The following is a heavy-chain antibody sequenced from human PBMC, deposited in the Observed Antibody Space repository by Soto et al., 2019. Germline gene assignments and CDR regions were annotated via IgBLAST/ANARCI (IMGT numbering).Heavy chain of an antibody. Sequence: ASVKVSCKASGGTFSSYAISWVRQAPGQGLEWMGGIIPIFGTANYAQKFQGRVTITADESTSTAYMELSSLRSEDTAVYYCARDVVEMAAITGGWFDYWGQGTLVTVSS. J-gene: IGHJ4*02. V-gene: IGHV1-69*13. D-gene: IGHD5-12*01. CDR1: GGTFSSYA. CDR2: IIPIFGTA. CDR3: ARDVVEMAAITGGWFDY.